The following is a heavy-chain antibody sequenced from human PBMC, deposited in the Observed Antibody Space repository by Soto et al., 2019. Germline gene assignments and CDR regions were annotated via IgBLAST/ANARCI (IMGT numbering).Heavy chain of an antibody. CDR1: GGSFSSYA. J-gene: IGHJ5*02. Sequence: SVKVACNGAGGSFSSYAISLLRQAPGQGLEWMGGIIPIFGIANYAQKFQGRVTITADKSTSTAYMELSSLRSEDTAVYYCARTYYYDSSGYYSLAPWGQGTLVTVSS. CDR2: IIPIFGIA. D-gene: IGHD3-22*01. V-gene: IGHV1-69*10. CDR3: ARTYYYDSSGYYSLAP.